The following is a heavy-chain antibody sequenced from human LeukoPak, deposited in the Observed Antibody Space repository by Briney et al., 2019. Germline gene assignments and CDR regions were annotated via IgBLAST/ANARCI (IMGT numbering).Heavy chain of an antibody. CDR2: INHSGST. CDR1: GGSFSGYY. V-gene: IGHV4-34*01. J-gene: IGHJ4*02. D-gene: IGHD4-23*01. Sequence: SETLSLTCAVYGGSFSGYYWSWIRQPPGKGLEWIGEINHSGSTNYNPSLKSRVTISVDTSKNQFSLKLSSVTAADTAVYYCAIPTVVTLALVYWGQGTLVTVSS. CDR3: AIPTVVTLALVY.